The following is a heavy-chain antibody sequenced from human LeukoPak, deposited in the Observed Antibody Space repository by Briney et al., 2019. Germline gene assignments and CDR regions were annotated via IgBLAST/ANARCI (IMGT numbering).Heavy chain of an antibody. CDR3: AHQGGCSGGSCYSGFDF. Sequence: SGPTLGQPTPALTLTCTFSGFSCSTSGVGVGWIRQPPGKALERHALHNCNDDKRYSPSLKSRLTITKDTSKNQVVLTMTNMDPVDTATYYCAHQGGCSGGSCYSGFDFWGQGTLVTVSS. V-gene: IGHV2-5*01. J-gene: IGHJ5*01. CDR1: GFSCSTSGVG. CDR2: HNCNDDK. D-gene: IGHD2-15*01.